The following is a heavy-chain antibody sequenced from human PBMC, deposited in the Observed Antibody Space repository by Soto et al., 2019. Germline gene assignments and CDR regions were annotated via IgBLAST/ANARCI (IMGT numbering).Heavy chain of an antibody. CDR1: GGSISSYY. CDR2: IYTSGST. CDR3: AREPPMWGIAVAGSGMDV. J-gene: IGHJ6*02. Sequence: KASETLSLTCTVSGGSISSYYWSWTRQPAGKGLEWIGRIYTSGSTNYNPSLKSRVTMSVDTSKNQFSLKLSSVTAADTAVYYCAREPPMWGIAVAGSGMDVWGQGTTVTVSS. D-gene: IGHD6-19*01. V-gene: IGHV4-4*07.